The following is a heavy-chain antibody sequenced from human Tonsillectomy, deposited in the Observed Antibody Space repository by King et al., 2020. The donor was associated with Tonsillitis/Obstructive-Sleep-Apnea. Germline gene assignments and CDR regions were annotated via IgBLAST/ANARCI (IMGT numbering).Heavy chain of an antibody. CDR3: ARLYQLLYVGWFDP. D-gene: IGHD2-2*02. CDR1: GGSISSSSYY. V-gene: IGHV4-39*01. CDR2: IYYSGRT. Sequence: LQLQESGPGLVKPSETLSLTCTVSGGSISSSSYYWGWIRQSPGKGLEWIGSIYYSGRTYYNPSLKSRVTIFVDTFKNQFSLKLSSVTAADTAVYYCARLYQLLYVGWFDPWGQGTLVTVSS. J-gene: IGHJ5*02.